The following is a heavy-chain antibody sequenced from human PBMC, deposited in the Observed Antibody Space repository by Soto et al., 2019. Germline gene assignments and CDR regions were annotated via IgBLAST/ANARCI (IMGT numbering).Heavy chain of an antibody. CDR2: ISYGGGT. CDR1: GVSISSGNYY. V-gene: IGHV4-30-4*01. J-gene: IGHJ4*02. D-gene: IGHD2-15*01. Sequence: QVQLQESGPGLVKPSQTLSLTCTVSGVSISSGNYYWSWIRQPPGKALEWIGFISYGGGTYYSTSLKTRVTMSVETFKSQFSLNLSFVTAADTAVYYCAPMGTPATGLYFFDCWGQGALVSVSS. CDR3: APMGTPATGLYFFDC.